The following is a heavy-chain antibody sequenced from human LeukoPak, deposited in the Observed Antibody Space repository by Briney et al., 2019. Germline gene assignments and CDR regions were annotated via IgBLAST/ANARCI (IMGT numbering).Heavy chain of an antibody. J-gene: IGHJ4*02. CDR1: RFTFSSYA. D-gene: IGHD6-19*01. CDR3: ARAAVAGYFDY. CDR2: ISGSGDST. V-gene: IGHV3-23*01. Sequence: PGGSLRLSCAASRFTFSSYAMTWVRQAPGKGLEWVSAISGSGDSTYYADSVKGRFTISRDNSKNTLYLQMNSLRAEDTAVYYCARAAVAGYFDYWGQGTLVTVSS.